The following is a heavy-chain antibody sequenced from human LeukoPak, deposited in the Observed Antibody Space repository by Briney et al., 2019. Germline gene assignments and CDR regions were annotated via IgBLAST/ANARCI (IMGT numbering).Heavy chain of an antibody. D-gene: IGHD3-3*01. CDR3: ARAYDFWSGYYTSEYFDY. V-gene: IGHV1-18*01. CDR1: GYTFTSYG. CDR2: ISAYNGNT. J-gene: IGHJ4*02. Sequence: ASVKVSCKASGYTFTSYGISWVRQAPGQGLEWMGWISAYNGNTNYAQKLQGRVTMTTDTSTSIAYMELRSLRSDDTAVYYCARAYDFWSGYYTSEYFDYWGQGTLVTVSS.